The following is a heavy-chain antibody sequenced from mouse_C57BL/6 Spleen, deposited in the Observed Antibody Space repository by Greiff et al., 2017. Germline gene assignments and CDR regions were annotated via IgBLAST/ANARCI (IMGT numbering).Heavy chain of an antibody. CDR2: IHPNSGST. CDR1: GYTFTSYW. D-gene: IGHD1-1*01. J-gene: IGHJ1*03. Sequence: VQLQQPGAELVKPGASVKLSCKASGYTFTSYWMHWVKQRPGQGLEWIGMIHPNSGSTNYNEKFKSKATLTVDKSSSTAYMQLSSLTSEDSAVYYCAREGRYEYFGVWGTGTTVTVSS. V-gene: IGHV1-64*01. CDR3: AREGRYEYFGV.